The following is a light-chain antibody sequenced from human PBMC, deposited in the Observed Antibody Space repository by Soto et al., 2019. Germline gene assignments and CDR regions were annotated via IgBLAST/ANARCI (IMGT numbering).Light chain of an antibody. CDR1: FSNIGSNY. J-gene: IGLJ3*02. CDR3: AVWDDSLRGWL. Sequence: QAVVTQPPSASGTPGQRVTISCSGRFSNIGSNYVYWYQQLPGTAPQLLIFTNDQRTSGVPGRVSGSKSGTSASLAISGLRSEDEADYYCAVWDDSLRGWLFGGGTKLTVL. CDR2: TND. V-gene: IGLV1-47*02.